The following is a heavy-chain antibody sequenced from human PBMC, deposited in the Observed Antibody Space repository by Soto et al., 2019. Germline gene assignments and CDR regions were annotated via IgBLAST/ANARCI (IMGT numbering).Heavy chain of an antibody. V-gene: IGHV1-69*13. CDR2: IIPIFGTA. CDR3: ARGGYDFWSGYYSSHY. D-gene: IGHD3-3*01. CDR1: GGTFSSYA. Sequence: SVKVSCTASGGTFSSYAISWVRQAPGQGLEWMGGIIPIFGTANYAQKFQGRVTITADESTSTAYMELSSLRSEDTAVYYCARGGYDFWSGYYSSHYWGQGTLVTVSS. J-gene: IGHJ4*02.